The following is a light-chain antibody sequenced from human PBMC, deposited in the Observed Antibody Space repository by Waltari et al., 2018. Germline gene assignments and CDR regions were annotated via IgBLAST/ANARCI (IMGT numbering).Light chain of an antibody. CDR3: CSYAGSITFWV. V-gene: IGLV2-11*01. J-gene: IGLJ3*02. Sequence: QSALTQPRSVSGSPGQSVTISCTGTSSDVGGYNYVPWYQHHPGKAPKLSIYDVTKRPSGVPDRFSASKSDNTASLTISGLQAEDEADYYCCSYAGSITFWVFGGGTKLTVL. CDR2: DVT. CDR1: SSDVGGYNY.